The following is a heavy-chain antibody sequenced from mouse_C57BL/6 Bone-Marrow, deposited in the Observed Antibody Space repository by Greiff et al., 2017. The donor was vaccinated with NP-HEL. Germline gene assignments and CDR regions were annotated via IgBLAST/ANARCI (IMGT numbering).Heavy chain of an antibody. J-gene: IGHJ4*01. D-gene: IGHD2-1*01. Sequence: QVQLQQSGAELVKPGASVKISCKASGYAFSSYWMNWVKQRPGKGLEWIGQIYPGDGDTNYNGKFKGKATLTADKSSSTAYMQLSSLTSEDSAVYFCAGDLLWSFYYAMDYWGQGTSVTVSS. CDR2: IYPGDGDT. CDR3: AGDLLWSFYYAMDY. CDR1: GYAFSSYW. V-gene: IGHV1-80*01.